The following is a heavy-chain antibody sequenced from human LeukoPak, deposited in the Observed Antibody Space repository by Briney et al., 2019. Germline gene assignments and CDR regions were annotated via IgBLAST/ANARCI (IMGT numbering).Heavy chain of an antibody. V-gene: IGHV3-30*02. CDR2: IRYGGSNK. CDR3: ARPTTVTPWGY. CDR1: GFTFSSYG. J-gene: IGHJ4*02. D-gene: IGHD4-17*01. Sequence: GGSLRLSCAASGFTFSSYGMHWVRQAPGKGLEWVAFIRYGGSNKYYADSVKGRFTISRDNSKNTLYLQMNSLRAEDTAVYYCARPTTVTPWGYWGQGTLVTVSS.